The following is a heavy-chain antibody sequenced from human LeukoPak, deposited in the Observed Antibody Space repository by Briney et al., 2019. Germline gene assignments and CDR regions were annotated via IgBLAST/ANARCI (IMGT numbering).Heavy chain of an antibody. V-gene: IGHV1-69*05. CDR3: AFEGISEYCSGGSCYGIPADI. Sequence: GASVKVSCKASGGTFSSYAISWVRQAPGQGLEWMGRIIPIFGTANYAQKFQGRVTITTDESTSTAYMELSSLRSEDTAGYYCAFEGISEYCSGGSCYGIPADIWGQGTMVTVSS. J-gene: IGHJ3*02. D-gene: IGHD2-15*01. CDR1: GGTFSSYA. CDR2: IIPIFGTA.